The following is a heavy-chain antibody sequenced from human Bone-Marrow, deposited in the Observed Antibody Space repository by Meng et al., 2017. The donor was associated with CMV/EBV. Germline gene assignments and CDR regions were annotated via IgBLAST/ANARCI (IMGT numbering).Heavy chain of an antibody. CDR2: IYYSGST. Sequence: GSLRLSCTVSGGSISSSSYYWGWIRQPPGKGLEWIGYIYYSGSTNYNPSLKSRVTISVDTSKNQFSLKLSSVTAADTAVYYCARYGSSSGRLDYWGQGTLVTFSS. CDR1: GGSISSSSYY. V-gene: IGHV4-39*07. D-gene: IGHD6-6*01. CDR3: ARYGSSSGRLDY. J-gene: IGHJ4*02.